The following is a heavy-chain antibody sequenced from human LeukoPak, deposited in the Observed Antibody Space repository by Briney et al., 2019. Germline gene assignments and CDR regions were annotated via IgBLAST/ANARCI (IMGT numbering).Heavy chain of an antibody. V-gene: IGHV1-24*01. CDR2: FDPEDGET. D-gene: IGHD3-10*01. CDR1: GYTLTELS. Sequence: ASVKVSCKVSGYTLTELSMHWVRQAPGKGLEWMGGFDPEDGETIYAQKFQGRVTMTEDTSTDTAYMELSSLRSEDTAMYYCAGSFSDYYYMDVWGKGTTVTVSS. J-gene: IGHJ6*03. CDR3: AGSFSDYYYMDV.